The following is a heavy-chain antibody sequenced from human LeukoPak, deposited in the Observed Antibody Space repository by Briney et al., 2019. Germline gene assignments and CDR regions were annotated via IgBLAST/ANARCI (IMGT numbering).Heavy chain of an antibody. Sequence: SETLSLTCTVSGDSISSYYWSWLRQPPGEGLEWIGYIYYSGSTNYNPSLKSRVNIPVDTSKNQFSLKLSSVTAADTAVYYCARTRDIVVVPAGVFVNPNFDYWGQGTLVTVSS. V-gene: IGHV4-59*01. CDR3: ARTRDIVVVPAGVFVNPNFDY. J-gene: IGHJ4*02. D-gene: IGHD2-2*01. CDR2: IYYSGST. CDR1: GDSISSYY.